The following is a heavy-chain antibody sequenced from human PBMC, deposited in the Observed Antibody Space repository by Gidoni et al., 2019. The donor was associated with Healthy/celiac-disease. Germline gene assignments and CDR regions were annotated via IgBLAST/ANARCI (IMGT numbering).Heavy chain of an antibody. J-gene: IGHJ6*02. Sequence: QVQLVQSGAEVKKPGSSVKVSCKASGGTFSSYAISWVRQAPRQGLEWMGGIIPIFGTANYAQKVQGIVTITAGESTSTAYMELSSLRSEDTAVYYCASRVVDWSGGSCYSGGYCGMDVWGQGTTVTVSS. V-gene: IGHV1-69*01. CDR3: ASRVVDWSGGSCYSGGYCGMDV. CDR2: IIPIFGTA. D-gene: IGHD2-15*01. CDR1: GGTFSSYA.